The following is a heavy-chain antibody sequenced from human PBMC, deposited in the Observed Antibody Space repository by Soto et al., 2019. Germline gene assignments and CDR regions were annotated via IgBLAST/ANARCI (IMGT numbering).Heavy chain of an antibody. J-gene: IGHJ4*02. CDR2: ISGSGVST. V-gene: IGHV3-23*01. CDR1: GFTFSSYA. Sequence: PGGSLRLSCAASGFTFSSYAMSWVRQAPGKGLEWVSAISGSGVSTYYADSVKGQFTISRDNSKNTLYLQMNSLRAEDTAVYYCARNCSSTSCINYWGQGTLVTVS. D-gene: IGHD2-2*01. CDR3: ARNCSSTSCINY.